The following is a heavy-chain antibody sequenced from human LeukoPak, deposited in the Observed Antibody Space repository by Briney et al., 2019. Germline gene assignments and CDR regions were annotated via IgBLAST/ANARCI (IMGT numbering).Heavy chain of an antibody. CDR1: GGTFSSYA. J-gene: IGHJ5*02. CDR2: IIPIFGTA. CDR3: AIMGDFWSGHRHNWFDP. Sequence: SSVKVSYKASGGTFSSYAISWVRQAPGQGLEWMGGIIPIFGTANYAQKFQGRVTITADESTSTAYMELSSLRSEDTAVYYCAIMGDFWSGHRHNWFDPWGQGTLVTVSS. D-gene: IGHD3-3*01. V-gene: IGHV1-69*01.